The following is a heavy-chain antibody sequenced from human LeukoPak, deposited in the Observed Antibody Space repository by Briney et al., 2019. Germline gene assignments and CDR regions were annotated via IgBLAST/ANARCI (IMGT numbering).Heavy chain of an antibody. CDR2: IYYSGST. CDR1: GGSIRGSSDY. D-gene: IGHD1-26*01. CDR3: ARNESVLGTTGLNDFFDD. Sequence: PSETLSLTCTVSGGSIRGSSDYWGWIRQSRGKGLEWIGRIYYSGSTYYNPSLKIRVTISVDTSKNQFYVKLTSVTAADTAVYYCARNESVLGTTGLNDFFDDWGLGTLVTVSS. J-gene: IGHJ4*02. V-gene: IGHV4-39*01.